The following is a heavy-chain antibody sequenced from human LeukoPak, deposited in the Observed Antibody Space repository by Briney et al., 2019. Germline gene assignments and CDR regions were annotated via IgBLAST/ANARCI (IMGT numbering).Heavy chain of an antibody. CDR1: GGSISSGGYY. CDR2: IYHSGST. D-gene: IGHD3-22*01. V-gene: IGHV4-30-4*08. CDR3: ARGPDSSGYYYFDY. Sequence: KPSQTLSLTCTVSGGSISSGGYYWSWIRQHPGKGLEWIGYIYHSGSTHFNPSLKSRVTISVDTSKNQFSLKLSSVTAADTAVYFCARGPDSSGYYYFDYWGQGTLVTVSS. J-gene: IGHJ4*02.